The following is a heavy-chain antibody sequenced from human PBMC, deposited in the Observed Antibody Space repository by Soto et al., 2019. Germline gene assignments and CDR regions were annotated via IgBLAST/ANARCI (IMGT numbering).Heavy chain of an antibody. V-gene: IGHV3-53*01. J-gene: IGHJ6*02. CDR2: IYSGGST. CDR3: ARGPSPLTYSYGMDV. D-gene: IGHD3-16*01. CDR1: GVRVRSNY. Sequence: LKLASAASGVRVRSNYISGVRQAPGKGLEWVSVIYSGGSTYYADSVKGRFTISRDNSKNTLYLQMNSLRAEDTAVYYCARGPSPLTYSYGMDVWGQGTTVTVSS.